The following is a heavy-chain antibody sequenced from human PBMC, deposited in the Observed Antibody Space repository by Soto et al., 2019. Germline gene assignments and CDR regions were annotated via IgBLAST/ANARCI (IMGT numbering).Heavy chain of an antibody. CDR3: ARDRGWQTFDY. J-gene: IGHJ4*02. Sequence: EVHLAESGGALVQPGGSLRLSCAAPGFTFGRYWMTWLRQAPGKEPERVANINEGGSHTYYMDSVKGRFIISRDNAKNSVFLQMNDLRAEDTAVYYCARDRGWQTFDYWGQGTMVTVSS. D-gene: IGHD3-10*01. CDR2: INEGGSHT. V-gene: IGHV3-7*03. CDR1: GFTFGRYW.